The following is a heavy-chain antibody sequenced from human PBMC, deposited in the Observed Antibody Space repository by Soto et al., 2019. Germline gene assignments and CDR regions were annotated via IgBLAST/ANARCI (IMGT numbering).Heavy chain of an antibody. Sequence: TVKVSCKASGGTFSSYAISWVRQARGQGLEWVGGIIPIFGTANYAQKFQGRVTITADESTSTAYMELSSLRSEDTAVYYCARTPDTAMASEVGYYYYGMDVWGQGTTVTVSS. CDR1: GGTFSSYA. CDR3: ARTPDTAMASEVGYYYYGMDV. CDR2: IIPIFGTA. D-gene: IGHD5-18*01. J-gene: IGHJ6*02. V-gene: IGHV1-69*13.